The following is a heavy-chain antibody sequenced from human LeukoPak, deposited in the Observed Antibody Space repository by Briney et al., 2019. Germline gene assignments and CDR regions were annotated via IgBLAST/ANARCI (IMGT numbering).Heavy chain of an antibody. CDR1: GGSISSYY. V-gene: IGHV4-59*01. J-gene: IGHJ4*02. CDR3: ARHRAYSSASPFDY. CDR2: IHYSGST. Sequence: SETLSLTCTVSGGSISSYYWSWIRQPPGKGLEWIGYIHYSGSTSYNPSLQSRVTISLDTSKNQFSLKLSSVTAADTAVYYCARHRAYSSASPFDYWGQGTLVTVSS. D-gene: IGHD6-6*01.